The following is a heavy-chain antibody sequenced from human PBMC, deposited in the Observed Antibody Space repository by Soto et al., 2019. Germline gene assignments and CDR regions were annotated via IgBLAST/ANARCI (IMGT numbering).Heavy chain of an antibody. CDR2: IWNSGSPQ. Sequence: QVHVVESGGGVVQPGRSLRLSCAASGFDFSMSGMHWVRQAPGKGLEWVALIWNSGSPQYYGDSVKGRFTISRDNSKNMVFLQMSSLRGQDTGVYYWARTFPRGYSRAPFDSWGQGALVTVSS. CDR1: GFDFSMSG. J-gene: IGHJ5*01. V-gene: IGHV3-33*01. D-gene: IGHD5-12*01. CDR3: ARTFPRGYSRAPFDS.